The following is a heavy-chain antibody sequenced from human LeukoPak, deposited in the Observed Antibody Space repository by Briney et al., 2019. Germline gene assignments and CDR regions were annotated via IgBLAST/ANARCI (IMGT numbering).Heavy chain of an antibody. CDR2: ILGNML. CDR3: IKELSPGGLDV. D-gene: IGHD3-10*01. J-gene: IGHJ6*02. CDR1: GFSLDDSA. Sequence: TGGSLRLSCAASGFSLDDSAMHWVRQPPGKGLEWVSGILGNMLDYADSVRGRFTISKDNAKRTLYLQMSSLRPEDTAFYYCIKELSPGGLDVWGQGTTVIVSS. V-gene: IGHV3-9*01.